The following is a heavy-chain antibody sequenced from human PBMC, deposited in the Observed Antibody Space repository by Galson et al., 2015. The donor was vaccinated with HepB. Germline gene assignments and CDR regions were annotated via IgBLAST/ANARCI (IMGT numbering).Heavy chain of an antibody. Sequence: SLRLSCAASGFTVSSNYMSWVRQAPGKGLEWVSVIYSGGSTYYADSVKGRFTISRDNSKNTLYLQMNSLRAEDTAVYYCARGPEVGAAGPPASPDYYYYGMDVWGQGTTVTVSS. CDR3: ARGPEVGAAGPPASPDYYYYGMDV. CDR2: IYSGGST. CDR1: GFTVSSNY. D-gene: IGHD6-13*01. V-gene: IGHV3-66*01. J-gene: IGHJ6*02.